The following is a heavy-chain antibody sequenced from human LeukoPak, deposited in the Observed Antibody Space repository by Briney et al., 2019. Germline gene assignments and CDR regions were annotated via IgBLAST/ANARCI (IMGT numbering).Heavy chain of an antibody. D-gene: IGHD2-2*01. V-gene: IGHV4-34*01. CDR2: INARGDT. CDR1: GWSFNDYY. J-gene: IGHJ5*02. CDR3: ARGQVPAARGYNWFDP. Sequence: SETLSLTCAVSGWSFNDYYWNWIRQPPGKGQESIGEINARGDTNYNPSLQSRVTISVDSSKNHFSLTLTSILAADTAIYYCARGQVPAARGYNWFDPWGQGTLVTVSS.